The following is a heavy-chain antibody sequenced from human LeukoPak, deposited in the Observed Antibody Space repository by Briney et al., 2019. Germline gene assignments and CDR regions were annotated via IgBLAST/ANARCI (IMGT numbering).Heavy chain of an antibody. V-gene: IGHV3-66*01. CDR1: GFTVSSNY. CDR2: IYSGGST. J-gene: IGHJ5*02. Sequence: PGGSLRLSCAASGFTVSSNYMSWVRQAPGKGLEWVSVIYSGGSTYYADSVKGRFTISRDNSKNTLYLQMNSLRAEDTAVYYCAKWGARGSGSYPWFDPWGQGTLVTVSS. D-gene: IGHD3-10*01. CDR3: AKWGARGSGSYPWFDP.